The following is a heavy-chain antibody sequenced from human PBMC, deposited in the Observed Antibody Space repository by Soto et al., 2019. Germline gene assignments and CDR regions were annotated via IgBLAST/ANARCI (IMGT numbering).Heavy chain of an antibody. CDR1: GGSISSGDYY. D-gene: IGHD3-22*01. CDR3: ARDTYYYDSSGYYHYYFDY. Sequence: SSETLSLTCTVSGGSISSGDYYWSWIRQPPGKGLEWIGYIYYSGSTYYNPSLKSRVTISVDTSKNQFSLKLSSVTAADTAVYYCARDTYYYDSSGYYHYYFDYWGQGTLVTVSS. J-gene: IGHJ4*02. CDR2: IYYSGST. V-gene: IGHV4-30-4*01.